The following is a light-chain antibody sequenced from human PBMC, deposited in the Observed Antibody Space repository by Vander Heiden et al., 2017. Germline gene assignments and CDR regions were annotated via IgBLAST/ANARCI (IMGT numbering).Light chain of an antibody. J-gene: IGKJ1*01. Sequence: AIQMTQSPSSLSASVGDRVTITCRASQGIRNDLGWYQQKPGKAPKLLIYAASSLQSGVPSRFSGSGSGTDVTLTISSLQPEDFATYYCRQDDNYPWTFGQGTKVEIK. V-gene: IGKV1-6*01. CDR2: AAS. CDR1: QGIRND. CDR3: RQDDNYPWT.